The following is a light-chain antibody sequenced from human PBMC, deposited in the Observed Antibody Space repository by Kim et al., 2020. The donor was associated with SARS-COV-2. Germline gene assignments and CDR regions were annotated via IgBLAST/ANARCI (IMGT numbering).Light chain of an antibody. CDR2: EGS. CDR3: CSYAGSLV. V-gene: IGLV2-23*01. J-gene: IGLJ3*02. CDR1: SSDVGSYNL. Sequence: QSALTQPASVSGSPGQSITISCTGTSSDVGSYNLVSWYQQQPGKAPKLMIYEGSKRPSGVSNRFSGSKSGNTSSLTISGLQAEDEADYYCCSYAGSLVFGGGTQLTVL.